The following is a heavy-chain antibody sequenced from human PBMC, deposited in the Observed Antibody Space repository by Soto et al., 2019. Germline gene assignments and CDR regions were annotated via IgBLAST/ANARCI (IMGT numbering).Heavy chain of an antibody. D-gene: IGHD2-2*01. Sequence: GGSLRLSCAASGFTFSSYWMSWVRQAPGKGLEWVANIKQDGSEKYYVDSVKGRFTISRDNAKNSLYLQMNSLRAEDTAVYYCARDIVVVPAAMDYFDYWGQGTLVTVSS. CDR3: ARDIVVVPAAMDYFDY. CDR2: IKQDGSEK. V-gene: IGHV3-7*01. J-gene: IGHJ4*02. CDR1: GFTFSSYW.